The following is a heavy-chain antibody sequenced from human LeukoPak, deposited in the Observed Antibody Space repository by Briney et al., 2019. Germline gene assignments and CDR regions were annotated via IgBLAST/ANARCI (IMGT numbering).Heavy chain of an antibody. CDR2: ITAGNGNT. Sequence: GASVKVSCKASGYTFTSYAMHWVRQAPGQRLEWMGWITAGNGNTKYSQKFQGGVTITRDTSASTAYMELSSLRSEDTAVYYCARGEGYDILTGYYKTDWFDPWGQGTLVTVSS. CDR1: GYTFTSYA. D-gene: IGHD3-9*01. CDR3: ARGEGYDILTGYYKTDWFDP. J-gene: IGHJ5*02. V-gene: IGHV1-3*01.